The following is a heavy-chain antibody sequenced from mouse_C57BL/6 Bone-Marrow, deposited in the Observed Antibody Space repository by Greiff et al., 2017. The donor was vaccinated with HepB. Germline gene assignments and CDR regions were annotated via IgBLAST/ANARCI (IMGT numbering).Heavy chain of an antibody. CDR3: AKLWLRRRRSGYFDY. CDR1: GYTFTSYW. Sequence: QLQQPGAELVKPGASVKLSCKASGYTFTSYWMHWVKQRPGQGLEWIGMIHPNSGSTNYNEKFKSKATLTVDKSSSTAYMQLSSLTSEDSAVYYCAKLWLRRRRSGYFDYWGQGTTLTVSS. D-gene: IGHD2-2*01. CDR2: IHPNSGST. J-gene: IGHJ2*01. V-gene: IGHV1-64*01.